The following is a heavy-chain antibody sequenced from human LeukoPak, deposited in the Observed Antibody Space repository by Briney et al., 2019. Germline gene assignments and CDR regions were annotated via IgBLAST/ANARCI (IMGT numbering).Heavy chain of an antibody. CDR3: ARGGASYYYDSRDLNDAFDI. V-gene: IGHV3-48*04. J-gene: IGHJ3*02. Sequence: GGSLRLSCAASGFTFSSYAMSWVRQAPGKGLEWVSYISSSGSTIYYADSVKGRFTISRDNAKNSLYLQMNSLRAEDTAVYYCARGGASYYYDSRDLNDAFDIWGQGTMVTVPS. CDR2: ISSSGSTI. D-gene: IGHD3-22*01. CDR1: GFTFSSYA.